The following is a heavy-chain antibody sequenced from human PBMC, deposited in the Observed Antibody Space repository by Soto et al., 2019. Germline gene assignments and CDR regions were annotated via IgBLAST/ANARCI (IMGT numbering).Heavy chain of an antibody. J-gene: IGHJ5*02. V-gene: IGHV3-21*01. CDR2: ISSSSSYI. D-gene: IGHD3-10*01. CDR1: GFTFSSYS. Sequence: EVQLVESGGGLVKPGGSLRLSCAASGFTFSSYSMNWVRQAPGKGLEWVSSISSSSSYIYYADSGKGRFTISRDNAKNSLYLQMNSLRAEDTAVYYCARDTYFYGSGSYGPWGQGTLVTVSS. CDR3: ARDTYFYGSGSYGP.